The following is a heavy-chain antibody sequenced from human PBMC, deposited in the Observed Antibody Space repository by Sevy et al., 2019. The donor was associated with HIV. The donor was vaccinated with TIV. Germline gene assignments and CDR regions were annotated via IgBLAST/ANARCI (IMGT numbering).Heavy chain of an antibody. V-gene: IGHV1-3*01. D-gene: IGHD1-26*01. CDR2: INAGNGNT. J-gene: IGHJ3*02. CDR3: ARLVDKGSGSYSFTFDI. CDR1: GYTFTSYA. Sequence: ASVKVSCKASGYTFTSYAMHWVRQAPGQRLEWMGWINAGNGNTKYSQKFQGRVTITRDTSAGTAYMELSSLRSEDTAVYYCARLVDKGSGSYSFTFDIWGQGTMVTVSS.